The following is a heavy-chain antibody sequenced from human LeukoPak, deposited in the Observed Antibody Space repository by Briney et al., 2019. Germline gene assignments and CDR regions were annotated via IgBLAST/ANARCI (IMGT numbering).Heavy chain of an antibody. D-gene: IGHD1-26*01. J-gene: IGHJ4*02. Sequence: SVKVSCKASGGTLRSYSISWVRQAPGQGLEWMGGIIPIFGTANYAQKFQGRVTITADESTSTAYMELSSLRSEDTAVYYCARGSYLGGYYFDYWGQGTLVTVSS. CDR1: GGTLRSYS. V-gene: IGHV1-69*13. CDR2: IIPIFGTA. CDR3: ARGSYLGGYYFDY.